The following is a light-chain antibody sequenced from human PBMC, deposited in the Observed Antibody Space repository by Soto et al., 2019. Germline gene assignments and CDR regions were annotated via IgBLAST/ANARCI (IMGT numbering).Light chain of an antibody. CDR2: KAS. J-gene: IGKJ1*01. CDR1: QSINNW. Sequence: DIQMTQSPFTLSASVGDRVTITCRPSQSINNWLAWYQQKPGKAPKLFIFKASTLEIGVPSRFSGSGSGTEFTLSISSLQPDDFATYFCQQYDSFPRTFGQGIKVEIK. CDR3: QQYDSFPRT. V-gene: IGKV1-5*03.